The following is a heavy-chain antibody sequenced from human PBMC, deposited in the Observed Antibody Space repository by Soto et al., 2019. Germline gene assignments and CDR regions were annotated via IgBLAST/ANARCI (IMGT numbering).Heavy chain of an antibody. V-gene: IGHV4-31*01. CDR2: IYYSGST. J-gene: IGHJ5*02. D-gene: IGHD3-22*01. CDR3: ASGQEYYYDSSCFSENYYWFDP. Sequence: QVQLQESGPGLVKPSQTLSLTCTVSGGSISSGGYYWSWIRQHPGKGLEWIGYIYYSGSTYYNTSLKTIITISEDTTKNKFSLKLSPVTGADTAVYYCASGQEYYYDSSCFSENYYWFDPWGQGTLVTVSS. CDR1: GGSISSGGYY.